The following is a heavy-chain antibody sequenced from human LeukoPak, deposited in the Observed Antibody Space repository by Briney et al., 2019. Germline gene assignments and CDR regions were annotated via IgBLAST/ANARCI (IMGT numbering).Heavy chain of an antibody. V-gene: IGHV4-39*07. Sequence: SETLSLTCTVSGGSISSSSYYWGWIRQPPGKGLEWIGTIYYSGSTYYNPSLKSRVTISVDTSKNQFSLKLSSVTAADTAVYYCARLVSWGSGSSNYYYYYMDVWGKGTTATISS. CDR2: IYYSGST. J-gene: IGHJ6*03. CDR1: GGSISSSSYY. D-gene: IGHD3-10*01. CDR3: ARLVSWGSGSSNYYYYYMDV.